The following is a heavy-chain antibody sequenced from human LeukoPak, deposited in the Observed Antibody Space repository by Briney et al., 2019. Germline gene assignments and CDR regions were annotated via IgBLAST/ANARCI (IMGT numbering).Heavy chain of an antibody. D-gene: IGHD3-22*01. CDR2: NIPIFGTA. J-gene: IGHJ4*02. CDR1: GGTFSSYA. CDR3: ARARDDSSGYYNYYFDY. V-gene: IGHV1-69*05. Sequence: SVKVSCKASGGTFSSYAISWVRQAPGQGLEWMGGNIPIFGTANYAQKFQGRVTITTDESTSTAYMELSSLRSEDTAVYYCARARDDSSGYYNYYFDYWGQGTLVTVSS.